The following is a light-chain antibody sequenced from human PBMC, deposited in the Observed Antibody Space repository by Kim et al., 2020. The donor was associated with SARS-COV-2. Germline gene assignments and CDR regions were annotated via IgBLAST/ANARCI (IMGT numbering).Light chain of an antibody. J-gene: IGKJ1*01. CDR2: TAS. Sequence: ASVGVRVTISVRGSKSINILLAWYQQKPGKAPTLLISTASSLESGVPSRFGGGGSATEFTLTISSLQPDYFSSYFCQQYNTYPWTFGQGTTVEIK. CDR3: QQYNTYPWT. CDR1: KSINIL. V-gene: IGKV1-5*03.